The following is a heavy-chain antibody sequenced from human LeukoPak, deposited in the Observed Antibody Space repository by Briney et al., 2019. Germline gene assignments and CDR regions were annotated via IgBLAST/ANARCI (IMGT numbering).Heavy chain of an antibody. V-gene: IGHV3-21*01. D-gene: IGHD3-3*01. CDR3: ARASADFGVAFDY. CDR2: ISSSSSYI. CDR1: GFTFSSYS. J-gene: IGHJ4*02. Sequence: GGSLRVSCAASGFTFSSYSMNWVRQAPGKGLEWVSSISSSSSYIYYADSVKGRFTISRDNAKNSLYLQMNSLRAEDTAVYYCARASADFGVAFDYWGQGTLVTVSS.